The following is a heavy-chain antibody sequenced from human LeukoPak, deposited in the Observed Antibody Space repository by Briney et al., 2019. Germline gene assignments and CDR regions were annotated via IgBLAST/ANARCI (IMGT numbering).Heavy chain of an antibody. CDR3: ARTDSSGYCYPPVFDY. CDR1: GYTFTSYG. D-gene: IGHD3-22*01. J-gene: IGHJ4*02. Sequence: GASVKVSCKASGYTFTSYGISWVRQAPGQGLEWMGWISAYNGNTNYAQKLQGRVTMTTDTSTSTAYMELRSLRSDDTAVYYCARTDSSGYCYPPVFDYWGQGTLVTVSS. V-gene: IGHV1-18*01. CDR2: ISAYNGNT.